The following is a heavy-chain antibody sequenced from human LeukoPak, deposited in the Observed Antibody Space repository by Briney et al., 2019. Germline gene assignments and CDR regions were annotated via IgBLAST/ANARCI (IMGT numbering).Heavy chain of an antibody. CDR3: ARDLFGDLVSYIDV. V-gene: IGHV1-2*06. J-gene: IGHJ6*04. CDR1: GYIFTGYY. D-gene: IGHD4-17*01. Sequence: ASVKVSCKASGYIFTGYYMHWVRQAPGQGLEWMGRINPNTGGTNYAQKFQGRVTMTRDTSISTVYMELSSLRSDDTAVYYCARDLFGDLVSYIDVWGKGTTVTVSS. CDR2: INPNTGGT.